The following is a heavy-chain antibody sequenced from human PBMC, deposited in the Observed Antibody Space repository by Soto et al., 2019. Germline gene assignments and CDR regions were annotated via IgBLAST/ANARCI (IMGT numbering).Heavy chain of an antibody. CDR3: TRRGYCSGGSCYRPTDDAFDI. CDR2: ISAYSGNT. Sequence: QVQLVQSGAEVKKPGASVKVSCKASGYTFTSYGISWVRQAPGQGLEWMGWISAYSGNTDYAQKLQGRVTMTTDTSTSTAYMELRSLRSDDAAVYYCTRRGYCSGGSCYRPTDDAFDIWGQGTIVTVSS. V-gene: IGHV1-18*01. CDR1: GYTFTSYG. J-gene: IGHJ3*02. D-gene: IGHD2-15*01.